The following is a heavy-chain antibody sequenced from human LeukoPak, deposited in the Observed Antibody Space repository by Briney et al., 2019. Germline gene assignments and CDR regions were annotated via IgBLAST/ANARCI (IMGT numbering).Heavy chain of an antibody. CDR3: ARAFGPNDAFDI. CDR2: IYISGST. Sequence: PSETLSLTCTASGGSISSYFWSWIRQPAGKGLEWIGRIYISGSTNYNPSLKSRVTMSVDTSKSQFSLKLSSVTAADTAVYYCARAFGPNDAFDIWGQGTMVTVSS. D-gene: IGHD2/OR15-2a*01. CDR1: GGSISSYF. J-gene: IGHJ3*02. V-gene: IGHV4-4*07.